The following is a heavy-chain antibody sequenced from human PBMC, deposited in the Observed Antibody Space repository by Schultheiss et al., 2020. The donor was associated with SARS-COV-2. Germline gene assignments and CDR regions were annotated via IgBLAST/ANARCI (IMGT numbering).Heavy chain of an antibody. D-gene: IGHD6-19*01. Sequence: ASVKVSCKASGYTFTSYGISWVRQAPGQGLEWMGGIIPIFGTANYAQKFQGRVTMTTDTSTSTAYMELRSLRSDDTAVYYCARDRDSSGWYRFDYWGQGTLVTVSS. J-gene: IGHJ4*02. V-gene: IGHV1-18*04. CDR2: IIPIFGTA. CDR1: GYTFTSYG. CDR3: ARDRDSSGWYRFDY.